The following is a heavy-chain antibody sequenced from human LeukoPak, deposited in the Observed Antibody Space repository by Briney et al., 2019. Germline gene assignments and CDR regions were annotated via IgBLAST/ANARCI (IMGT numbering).Heavy chain of an antibody. Sequence: GGSLRLSCAASGFTFSSFGIHWVRQAPGKGLEWVSSISSSSSYIYDADSVKGRFTISRDNAKNSLYLQMNSLRAEDTAVYYCARDLGQTTVTTGSWGQGTLVTVSS. CDR3: ARDLGQTTVTTGS. D-gene: IGHD4-17*01. CDR2: ISSSSSYI. J-gene: IGHJ4*02. CDR1: GFTFSSFG. V-gene: IGHV3-21*01.